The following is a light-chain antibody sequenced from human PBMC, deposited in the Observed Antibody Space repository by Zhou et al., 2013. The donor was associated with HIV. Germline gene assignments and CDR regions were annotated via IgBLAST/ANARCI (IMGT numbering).Light chain of an antibody. CDR1: QSVDSY. V-gene: IGKV3-11*01. CDR3: QQRSNWPMYT. Sequence: EIVLTQSPATLSLSPGDRASLSCKTSQSVDSYLAWYQQKPGLAPRLLISDASNRATGIPARFSGSGSGTDFTLSISSLEPEDFAVYYCQQRSNWPMYTFGQGTKLEIK. J-gene: IGKJ2*01. CDR2: DAS.